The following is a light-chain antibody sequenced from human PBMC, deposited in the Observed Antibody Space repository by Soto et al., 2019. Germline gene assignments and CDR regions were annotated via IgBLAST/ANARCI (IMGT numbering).Light chain of an antibody. CDR2: WGS. CDR3: HQYYCAPWT. CDR1: QSVLYSSNDKNF. Sequence: DIVMTQSPESLAVSLGESVTINCKSNQSVLYSSNDKNFLTWYQQKPGQPPKLLIYWGSTRESGVPGRFSGSVSDTDFPLTICSLQAEDVAVYYCHQYYCAPWTFGQGTKVEMK. J-gene: IGKJ1*01. V-gene: IGKV4-1*01.